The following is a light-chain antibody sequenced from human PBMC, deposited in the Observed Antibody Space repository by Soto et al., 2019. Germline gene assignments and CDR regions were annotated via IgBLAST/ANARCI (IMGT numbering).Light chain of an antibody. CDR1: RRDVGGYNY. J-gene: IGLJ2*01. Sequence: QSVLTQPRSVSGSPGQSVTISCTGTRRDVGGYNYVSWYQQHPGKAPKLMIYDVTRRPSGVPDRFSGSKSGNTASLTIAGLQAEDESDSFGCSYAGIYAVFGGGTKLAVL. CDR2: DVT. CDR3: CSYAGIYAV. V-gene: IGLV2-11*01.